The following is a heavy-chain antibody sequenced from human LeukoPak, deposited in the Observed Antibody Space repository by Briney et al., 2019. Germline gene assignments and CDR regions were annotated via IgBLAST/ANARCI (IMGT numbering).Heavy chain of an antibody. CDR1: GGSISSSNW. V-gene: IGHV4-4*02. J-gene: IGHJ4*02. D-gene: IGHD2-2*01. CDR2: IYHSGST. Sequence: NSSETLSLTCAVSGGSISSSNWWSWVRQPPGKGLEWIGEIYHSGSTNYNPSLKSRVTISVDKSKNQFSLNLSSVTAADTAVYYCAKHIVVVPAASFFDYWGQGTLVTVSS. CDR3: AKHIVVVPAASFFDY.